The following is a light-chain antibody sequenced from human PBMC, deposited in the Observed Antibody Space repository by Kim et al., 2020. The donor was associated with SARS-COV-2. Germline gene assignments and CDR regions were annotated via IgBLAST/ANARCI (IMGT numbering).Light chain of an antibody. CDR3: AVWDDNLNGRV. Sequence: GQRVTISCSGSSFNIGSSYVYWYQQVPGTAPKLLIYRNNQRPSGVPDRFSGSNSGTSASLAISGLRSEDEADYYCAVWDDNLNGRVFGGGTQLTVL. J-gene: IGLJ2*01. V-gene: IGLV1-47*01. CDR2: RNN. CDR1: SFNIGSSY.